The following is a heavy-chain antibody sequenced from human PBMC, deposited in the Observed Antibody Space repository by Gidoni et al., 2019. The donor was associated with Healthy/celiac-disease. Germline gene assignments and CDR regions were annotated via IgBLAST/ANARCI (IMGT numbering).Heavy chain of an antibody. Sequence: QVQLQESGPGLAKPSQTLSLTCTVSGVSISSGDYYWSWIRQPPGKGLEWIGYIYYSGSTYYNPSLKSRVTIAVDTSKNQFSLKLSSVTAADTAVYYCAREGSSWYLVDDAFDIWGQGTMVTVSS. J-gene: IGHJ3*02. D-gene: IGHD6-13*01. V-gene: IGHV4-30-4*01. CDR2: IYYSGST. CDR3: AREGSSWYLVDDAFDI. CDR1: GVSISSGDYY.